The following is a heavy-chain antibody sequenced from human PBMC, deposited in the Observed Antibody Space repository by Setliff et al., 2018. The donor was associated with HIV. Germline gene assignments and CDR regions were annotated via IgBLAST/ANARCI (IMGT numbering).Heavy chain of an antibody. D-gene: IGHD3-10*01. CDR1: GESFSDYY. J-gene: IGHJ4*01. V-gene: IGHV4-34*01. Sequence: SETLSLTCAVYGESFSDYYWSWIRQHPGKGLEWSGEINHSESTNYNPSLKSRVTVSVDTSKKQFSLRLSSVSAADTALYYCARGGGITWRSYSFDYWGHGTLVTVSS. CDR2: INHSEST. CDR3: ARGGGITWRSYSFDY.